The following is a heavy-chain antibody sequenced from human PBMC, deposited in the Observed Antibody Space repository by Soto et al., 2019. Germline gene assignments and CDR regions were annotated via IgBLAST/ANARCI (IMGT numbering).Heavy chain of an antibody. D-gene: IGHD1-26*01. Sequence: SGPTLVNPTQTLTLTCTFSGFSLSTSGMCVSWIRQPPGKALEWLGRVDWNDDSFYDTSLTTRITISEENSKNRVVLTLTNVDPVDTATYYCARMKLLGPYYFDFWGQGALVTVSS. CDR2: VDWNDDS. J-gene: IGHJ4*02. CDR1: GFSLSTSGMC. CDR3: ARMKLLGPYYFDF. V-gene: IGHV2-70*17.